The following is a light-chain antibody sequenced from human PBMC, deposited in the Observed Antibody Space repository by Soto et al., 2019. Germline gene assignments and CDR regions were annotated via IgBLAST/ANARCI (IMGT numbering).Light chain of an antibody. CDR3: KQYDNXVWT. CDR2: GAS. CDR1: QSVSTSN. Sequence: IVLTQSPGTLSSSPGERATLSCRASQSVSTSNLAWYQQRPGQAPMLLIYGASRRATGIPDRFSGSGYGTDFTLTISRLEPEDVAVYYFKQYDNXVWTAGHGTKV. V-gene: IGKV3-20*01. J-gene: IGKJ1*01.